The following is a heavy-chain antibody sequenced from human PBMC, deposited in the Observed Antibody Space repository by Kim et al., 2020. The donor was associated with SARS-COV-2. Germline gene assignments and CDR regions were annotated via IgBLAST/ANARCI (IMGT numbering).Heavy chain of an antibody. V-gene: IGHV1-8*01. D-gene: IGHD2-21*02. Sequence: ASVKVSCKASGYTFTSYDINWVRQATGQGLEWMGWMNPNSGNTGYAQKFQGRVTMTRNTSISTAYMELSSLRSEDTAVYYCARGLVVVTADQNYYYYGMDVWGQGTTVTVSS. CDR2: MNPNSGNT. CDR1: GYTFTSYD. CDR3: ARGLVVVTADQNYYYYGMDV. J-gene: IGHJ6*02.